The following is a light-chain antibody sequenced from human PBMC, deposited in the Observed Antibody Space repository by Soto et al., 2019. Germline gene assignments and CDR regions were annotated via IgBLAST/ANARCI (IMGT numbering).Light chain of an antibody. CDR1: QSISTW. V-gene: IGKV1-5*03. CDR2: KTS. CDR3: QQYTPYFSLT. Sequence: DILMTQSPSFLSASVGDIVTITCRASQSISTWVAWYQQKPGKAPKLLIYKTSSLESGVPSRFRGSGSGTELTLTISGLQPEDFASYYCQQYTPYFSLTVGGGTKVDIK. J-gene: IGKJ4*01.